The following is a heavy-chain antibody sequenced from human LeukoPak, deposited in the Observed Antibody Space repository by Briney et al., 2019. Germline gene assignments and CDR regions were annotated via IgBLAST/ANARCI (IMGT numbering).Heavy chain of an antibody. Sequence: SGTLSLTCAVSGDSISSSKWWSWVRQPPGKGLEWIGEIYDSGSTNYNPSLKSRATISVDKSKNQFSLNLSSVTAADTAVYYCARGPRYYGWVRYFDYWGQGTLVTVSS. CDR1: GDSISSSKW. V-gene: IGHV4-4*02. CDR2: IYDSGST. J-gene: IGHJ4*02. D-gene: IGHD3-10*01. CDR3: ARGPRYYGWVRYFDY.